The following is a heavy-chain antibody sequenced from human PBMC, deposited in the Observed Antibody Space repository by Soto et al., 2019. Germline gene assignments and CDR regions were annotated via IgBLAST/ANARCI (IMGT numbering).Heavy chain of an antibody. V-gene: IGHV4-61*01. Sequence: SETLSLTCTVSGGSVSSGSYYWSWIRQPPGKGLEWIGYIYYSGSTNYNPPLKSRVTISVDTSKNQFSLKLSSVTAADTAVYYCARDVRYYHGSGSHNWFDPWGQGTLVTVSS. D-gene: IGHD3-10*01. CDR1: GGSVSSGSYY. CDR2: IYYSGST. J-gene: IGHJ5*02. CDR3: ARDVRYYHGSGSHNWFDP.